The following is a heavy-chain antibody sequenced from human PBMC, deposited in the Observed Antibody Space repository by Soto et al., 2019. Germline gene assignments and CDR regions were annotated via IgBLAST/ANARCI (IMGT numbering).Heavy chain of an antibody. V-gene: IGHV4-34*01. J-gene: IGHJ5*02. CDR3: ARGRSSSWYPNWFDP. CDR2: INHSGST. CDR1: GGSFSGYY. D-gene: IGHD6-13*01. Sequence: KTSETLSLTCAVYGGSFSGYYWSWIRQPPGKGLEWIGEINHSGSTNYNPSLKSRVTISVDTSKNQFSLKLSSVTAADTAVYYCARGRSSSWYPNWFDPWGQGTLVTVSS.